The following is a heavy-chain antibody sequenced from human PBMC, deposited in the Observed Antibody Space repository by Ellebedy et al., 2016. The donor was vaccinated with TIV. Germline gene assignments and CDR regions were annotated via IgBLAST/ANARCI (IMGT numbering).Heavy chain of an antibody. CDR1: GFTFSSYT. V-gene: IGHV3-21*01. CDR3: ARKVPAPTTVPPNWYFDL. CDR2: ISTSSSYI. J-gene: IGHJ2*01. D-gene: IGHD4-17*01. Sequence: GESLKISCAASGFTFSSYTLNWVRQAPGKGLEWVSSISTSSSYIYYADSVKGRFTISRDNAKNSLFLQMTSLRAEDTAVYYIARKVPAPTTVPPNWYFDLWGRGTLVTVSS.